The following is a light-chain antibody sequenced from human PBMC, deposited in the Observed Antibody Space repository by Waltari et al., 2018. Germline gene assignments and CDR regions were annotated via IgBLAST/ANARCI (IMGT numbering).Light chain of an antibody. J-gene: IGLJ1*01. V-gene: IGLV2-23*02. CDR2: EVN. Sequence: QSGLAQPASASGAPGQSITITCTGTSSDVGNYKLVAWYQQRPGKAPRLLIYEVNKRAPGTSDSFSASKSGNTASLSISGLQAQEDEADYYCCSYVGLGTYVFGTGTKVTV. CDR3: CSYVGLGTYV. CDR1: SSDVGNYKL.